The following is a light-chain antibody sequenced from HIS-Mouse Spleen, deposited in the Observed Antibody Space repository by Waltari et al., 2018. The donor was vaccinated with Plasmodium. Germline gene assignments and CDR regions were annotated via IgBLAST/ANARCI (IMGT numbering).Light chain of an antibody. Sequence: DIQMTQSPSSLSASVGDRVTITCQASQDIRNYLHWYQQKPGKAPKLLIYDASNLETGVPSRFSGRVSGTDFTFTISSLQPEDIATYYCQQYDNLPYTFGQGTKLEIK. CDR3: QQYDNLPYT. CDR2: DAS. CDR1: QDIRNY. V-gene: IGKV1-33*01. J-gene: IGKJ2*01.